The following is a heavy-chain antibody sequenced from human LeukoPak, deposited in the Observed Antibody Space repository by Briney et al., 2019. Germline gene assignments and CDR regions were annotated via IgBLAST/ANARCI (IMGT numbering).Heavy chain of an antibody. CDR1: GGSFSSYY. CDR3: AGSITIFGVVIMNY. V-gene: IGHV4-39*07. CDR2: IYYSGST. Sequence: SETLSLTCAVYGGSFSSYYWGWIRQPPGKGLEWIGSIYYSGSTYYNPSLKSRVTISVDTSKNQFSLKLSSVTAADTAVYYCAGSITIFGVVIMNYWGQGTLVTVSS. D-gene: IGHD3-3*01. J-gene: IGHJ4*02.